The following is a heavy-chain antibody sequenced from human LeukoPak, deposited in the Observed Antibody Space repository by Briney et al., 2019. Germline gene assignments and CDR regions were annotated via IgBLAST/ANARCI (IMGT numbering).Heavy chain of an antibody. J-gene: IGHJ4*02. D-gene: IGHD2-15*01. Sequence: GGSLRLSCAASGFTFNSYAMSWVRQAPGKGLEWVSSISGSGGNTYYADSVKGRFTISRDNSKNTLYLQMNSLRAEDTAVYYCAKELDVVVAANYDYWSQGTLVTVSS. CDR1: GFTFNSYA. CDR3: AKELDVVVAANYDY. CDR2: ISGSGGNT. V-gene: IGHV3-23*01.